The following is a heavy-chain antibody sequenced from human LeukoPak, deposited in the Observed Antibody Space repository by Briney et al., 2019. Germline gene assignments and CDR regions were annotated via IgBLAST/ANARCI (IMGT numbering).Heavy chain of an antibody. CDR2: IFYSGST. V-gene: IGHV4-39*07. J-gene: IGHJ5*02. Sequence: SETLSLTCTVSGGSVSSISYYWGWIRQPPGKGLEWIGSIFYSGSTYFNPSLKSRVTMSVDTSKNQFSLKLSSVSAADTAMYYCARDRHTVDLPFHPWGQGALVTVSS. CDR3: ARDRHTVDLPFHP. CDR1: GGSVSSISYY. D-gene: IGHD2-15*01.